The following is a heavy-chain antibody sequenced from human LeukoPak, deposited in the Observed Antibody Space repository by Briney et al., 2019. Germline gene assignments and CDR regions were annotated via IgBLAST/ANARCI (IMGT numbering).Heavy chain of an antibody. CDR1: GFTFSSYS. CDR3: ARELLWFGELLGAFDI. J-gene: IGHJ3*02. Sequence: GRSLRLSCAASGFTFSSYSMNWVRQAPGKGLEWVSSISSSSSYIYYADSVKGRFTISRDNAKNSLYLQMNSLRAEDTAVYYCARELLWFGELLGAFDIWGQGTMVTVSS. CDR2: ISSSSSYI. D-gene: IGHD3-10*01. V-gene: IGHV3-21*01.